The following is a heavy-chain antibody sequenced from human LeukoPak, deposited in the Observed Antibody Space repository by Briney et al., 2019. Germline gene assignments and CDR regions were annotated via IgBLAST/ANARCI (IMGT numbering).Heavy chain of an antibody. D-gene: IGHD1-1*01. V-gene: IGHV3-64D*06. J-gene: IGHJ4*02. CDR2: ISPDGGTT. CDR1: GFIFSSYA. CDR3: VPKGNEGY. Sequence: GGSLRLSCSASGFIFSSYAMHWVRQAPGKGLEYVSAISPDGGTTYYADSVKGRFSISRDNSKNVLYLQMSSLRPEDTAVYYCVPKGNEGYWGQGTLVTVSS.